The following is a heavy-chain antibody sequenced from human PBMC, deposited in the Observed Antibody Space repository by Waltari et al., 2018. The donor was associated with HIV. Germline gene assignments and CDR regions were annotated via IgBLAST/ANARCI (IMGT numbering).Heavy chain of an antibody. V-gene: IGHV3-48*03. D-gene: IGHD6-19*01. CDR1: GFTFSSYE. J-gene: IGHJ4*02. CDR3: ARERRSSGWDY. Sequence: EVQLVESGGGLVQPGGSLRLSCAASGFTFSSYEMNWVRQAPGKGLEGVSYISSSGSTIYYAYSVKGRFTISRDNAKNSLYLQMNSLRAEDTAVYYCARERRSSGWDYWGQGTLVTVSS. CDR2: ISSSGSTI.